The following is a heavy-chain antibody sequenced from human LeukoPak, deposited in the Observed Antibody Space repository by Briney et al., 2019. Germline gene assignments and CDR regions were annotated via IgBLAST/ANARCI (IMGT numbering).Heavy chain of an antibody. CDR3: AKQEYGDYKLTTDY. D-gene: IGHD4-17*01. CDR2: ISYDGSNK. Sequence: PGGSLRLSCAASGFTFSSYGMHWVRQAPGKGLEWVTVISYDGSNKYYADSVKGRFTISRDNSKNTLYLQMNSLRAEDTAVYYCAKQEYGDYKLTTDYWGQGTLVTVSS. CDR1: GFTFSSYG. V-gene: IGHV3-30*18. J-gene: IGHJ4*02.